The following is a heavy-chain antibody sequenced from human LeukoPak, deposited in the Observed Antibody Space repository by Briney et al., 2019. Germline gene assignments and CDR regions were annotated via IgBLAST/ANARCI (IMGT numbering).Heavy chain of an antibody. CDR2: ISYDGSNK. Sequence: GGSLRLSCAASGFTFSSYAMHWVRRAPGKGLEWVAVISYDGSNKYYADSVKGRFTISRDNSKNTLYLQMNSLRAEDTAVYYCARDRQWLVSFLVGYWGQGTLVTVSS. J-gene: IGHJ4*02. D-gene: IGHD6-19*01. CDR1: GFTFSSYA. V-gene: IGHV3-30*04. CDR3: ARDRQWLVSFLVGY.